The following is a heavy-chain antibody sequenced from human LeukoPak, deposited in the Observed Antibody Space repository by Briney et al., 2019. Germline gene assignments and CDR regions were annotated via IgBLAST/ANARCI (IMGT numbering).Heavy chain of an antibody. J-gene: IGHJ4*02. Sequence: ASVKVSCKASGYTFISYGISWVRQAPGQGLEWMGWISAYNGNTNYAQKLQGRVTMTTDTSTSTAYMELRSLRSDDTAVYYCARVPDIVVVVAATPVNDYWGQGTLVTVSS. D-gene: IGHD2-15*01. CDR2: ISAYNGNT. V-gene: IGHV1-18*01. CDR1: GYTFISYG. CDR3: ARVPDIVVVVAATPVNDY.